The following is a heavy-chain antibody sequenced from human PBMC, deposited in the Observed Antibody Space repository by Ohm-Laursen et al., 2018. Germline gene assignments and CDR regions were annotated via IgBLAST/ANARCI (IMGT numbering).Heavy chain of an antibody. CDR3: TRFEATSHY. Sequence: SLRLSCAASGFTFSTSWMHWVRQAPGKGLVWVSHINSGGSSTIYADSVKGRFSISRDNAKNTLYLQMHSLRAEDTAVYYCTRFEATSHYWGQGTLVTVSS. CDR2: INSGGSST. D-gene: IGHD1-26*01. J-gene: IGHJ4*02. V-gene: IGHV3-74*01. CDR1: GFTFSTSW.